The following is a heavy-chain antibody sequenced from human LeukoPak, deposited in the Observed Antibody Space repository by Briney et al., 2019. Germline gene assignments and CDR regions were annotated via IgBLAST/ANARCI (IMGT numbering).Heavy chain of an antibody. CDR2: VYNTGST. J-gene: IGHJ3*01. CDR1: GGSTSSHF. CDR3: AREDYGVFDAFDV. D-gene: IGHD3-16*01. Sequence: SETLSLTCTVSGGSTSSHFWTWIRQPPGKGLEWLGYVYNTGSTNYNAALERRVTIRLEACEKQFFLKLTSVTAADTAVYFCAREDYGVFDAFDVWGQGTVVTVSS. V-gene: IGHV4-59*08.